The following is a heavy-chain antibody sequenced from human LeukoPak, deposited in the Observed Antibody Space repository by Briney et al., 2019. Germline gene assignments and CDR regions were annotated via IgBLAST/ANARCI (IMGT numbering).Heavy chain of an antibody. CDR2: IYQSGRT. V-gene: IGHV4-4*02. D-gene: IGHD3-22*01. Sequence: SGTLSLTCAVSGGSISSSNWWSWVRQSPGKGLEWIGEIYQSGRTNCKPSLKSRVTISVNKSNSQLSLKLSSVTAADTAVYYCARGDASGYPDYWGQGTLVTVSS. J-gene: IGHJ4*02. CDR1: GGSISSSNW. CDR3: ARGDASGYPDY.